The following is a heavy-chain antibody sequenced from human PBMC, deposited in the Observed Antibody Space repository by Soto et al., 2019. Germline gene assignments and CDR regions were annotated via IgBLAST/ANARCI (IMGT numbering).Heavy chain of an antibody. CDR2: IYYSGST. D-gene: IGHD4-17*01. CDR1: GGSISSSSYY. Sequence: TSETLSLTCTVSGGSISSSSYYWGWIRQPPGKGLEWIGSIYYSGSTNYNHSLKSRVTISVDTSKNQFSLKLSSVTAADMAVYYCARHPTVTEYYFDYWGQGTLVTVSS. CDR3: ARHPTVTEYYFDY. V-gene: IGHV4-39*01. J-gene: IGHJ4*02.